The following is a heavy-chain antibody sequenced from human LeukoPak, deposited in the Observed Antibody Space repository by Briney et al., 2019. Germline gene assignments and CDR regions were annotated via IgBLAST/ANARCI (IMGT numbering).Heavy chain of an antibody. J-gene: IGHJ4*02. V-gene: IGHV1-69*04. CDR3: ARDLYGYFDY. Sequence: ASVKVSCKASGGTFSSYAISWVRQAPGQGLEWMGRIIPILGIANYAQEFQGRVTITADKSTSTAYMELSSLRSEDTAVYYCARDLYGYFDYWGQGTLVTVSS. CDR1: GGTFSSYA. D-gene: IGHD4-17*01. CDR2: IIPILGIA.